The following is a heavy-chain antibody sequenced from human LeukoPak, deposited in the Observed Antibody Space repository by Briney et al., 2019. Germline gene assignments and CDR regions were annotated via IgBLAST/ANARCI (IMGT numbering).Heavy chain of an antibody. V-gene: IGHV3-23*01. CDR1: GFTFSSHA. J-gene: IGHJ4*02. CDR3: AKFLPTHIVVANYYFDY. Sequence: GSLRLSCAASGFTFSSHAMSWVRQAPGKGLEWVSAISGSGGSTYYADSVKGRFTISRDNSKNTLYLQMNSLRAEDTAVYYCAKFLPTHIVVANYYFDYWGQGTLVTVSS. D-gene: IGHD2-21*01. CDR2: ISGSGGST.